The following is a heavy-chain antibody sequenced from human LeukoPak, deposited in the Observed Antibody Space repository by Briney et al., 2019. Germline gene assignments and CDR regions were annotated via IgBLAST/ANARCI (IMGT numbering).Heavy chain of an antibody. Sequence: SETLSLTCTVSGGSISSYYLSWSRQPAGKGLEWIGGIYTSGSTNYNPSLKSRVTMSVDTSKKQFSLKLSSVTAADTAVYYCARVRGSSGSYEYYHYMDVWGKGTTVTISS. CDR2: IYTSGST. V-gene: IGHV4-4*07. J-gene: IGHJ6*03. CDR1: GGSISSYY. D-gene: IGHD1-26*01. CDR3: ARVRGSSGSYEYYHYMDV.